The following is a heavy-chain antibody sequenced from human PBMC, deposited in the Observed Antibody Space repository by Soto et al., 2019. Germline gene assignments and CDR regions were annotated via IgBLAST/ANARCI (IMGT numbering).Heavy chain of an antibody. CDR2: IWYDGSNK. J-gene: IGHJ4*02. D-gene: IGHD3-16*01. Sequence: QVQLVESGGGVVQPGRSLRLSCAASGFTFSSYGMHWVRQAPGKGLEWVAVIWYDGSNKYYADSVKGRFTISRDNSKNTLYLQMNSLRAEDTAVYYCASSLAEGEFDYWGQGTLVTVPS. CDR3: ASSLAEGEFDY. CDR1: GFTFSSYG. V-gene: IGHV3-33*01.